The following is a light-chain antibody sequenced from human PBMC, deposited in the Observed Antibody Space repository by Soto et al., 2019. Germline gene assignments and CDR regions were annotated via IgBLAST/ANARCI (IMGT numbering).Light chain of an antibody. Sequence: DIQMTQSPSSLSAYVGDRVTITCRASQSIRNYFNWYQQKPGKAPKVLIYTTPSLQSGAPSRLSASGSGTDFTLSAVSLQPEDFATYYCQQTYSTPPGAFGQGTKV. CDR3: QQTYSTPPGA. V-gene: IGKV1-39*01. J-gene: IGKJ1*01. CDR1: QSIRNY. CDR2: TTP.